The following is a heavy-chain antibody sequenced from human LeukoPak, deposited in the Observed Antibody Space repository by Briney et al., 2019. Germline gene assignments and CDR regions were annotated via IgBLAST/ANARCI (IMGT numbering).Heavy chain of an antibody. CDR1: GYSFTSYW. V-gene: IGHV5-51*01. CDR2: IYPGDSDT. J-gene: IGHJ4*02. Sequence: GESLKISCKGSGYSFTSYWIGWVRQMPGKGLEWMGIIYPGDSDTRYSPSFQGQVTISADKSISTAYLQWSSLKASDTAMYYCARSDTAMALPYYFDYWGQGTLVTASS. CDR3: ARSDTAMALPYYFDY. D-gene: IGHD5-18*01.